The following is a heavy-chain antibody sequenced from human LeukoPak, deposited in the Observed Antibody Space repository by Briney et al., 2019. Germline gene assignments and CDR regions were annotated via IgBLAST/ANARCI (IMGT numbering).Heavy chain of an antibody. Sequence: PSETLSLTCTVYGGSFSGYYWSWIRQPPGKGLEWIGEINHSGSTNYNPSLKSRVTISVDTSKNQFSLKLSSVTAADTAVYYCATGRIQLWTNWGQGTLVTVSS. D-gene: IGHD5-18*01. J-gene: IGHJ4*02. CDR1: GGSFSGYY. V-gene: IGHV4-34*01. CDR3: ATGRIQLWTN. CDR2: INHSGST.